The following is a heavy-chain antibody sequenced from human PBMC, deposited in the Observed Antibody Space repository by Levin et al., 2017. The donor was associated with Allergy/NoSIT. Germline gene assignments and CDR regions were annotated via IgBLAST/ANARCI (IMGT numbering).Heavy chain of an antibody. J-gene: IGHJ3*01. V-gene: IGHV3-23*01. D-gene: IGHD1-1*01. CDR3: AKKQGGTSGFSFDF. Sequence: AGGSLRLSCAVSGFSISEYAMAWVRQAPGKGLEWLSEITGGGFNTYYGDSVKGRFTVSKDDSKDMLYLDLSSLRVEDTAVYYCAKKQGGTSGFSFDFWGQGTMVTVSS. CDR1: GFSISEYA. CDR2: ITGGGFNT.